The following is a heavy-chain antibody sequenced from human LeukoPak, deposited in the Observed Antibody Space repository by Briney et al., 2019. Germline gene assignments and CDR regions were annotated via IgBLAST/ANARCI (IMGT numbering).Heavy chain of an antibody. V-gene: IGHV3-23*01. J-gene: IGHJ4*02. CDR1: GFTFSSYA. D-gene: IGHD3-22*01. CDR2: ISGSGGST. CDR3: AKDTTWYYDSSGYYVFDY. Sequence: GGSLRLSCAASGFTFSSYAMSWVRQAPGKGLEWVSAISGSGGSTYYADSVKGRFTISRDNSKSTLYLQMNSLRAEDTAVYYCAKDTTWYYDSSGYYVFDYWGQGTLVTVSS.